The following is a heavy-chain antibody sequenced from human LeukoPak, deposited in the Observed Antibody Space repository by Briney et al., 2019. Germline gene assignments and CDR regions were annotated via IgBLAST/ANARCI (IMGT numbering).Heavy chain of an antibody. CDR3: ARDRYCVSTNCPYDC. D-gene: IGHD2-2*01. V-gene: IGHV3-23*01. CDR2: ISVSDDST. J-gene: IGHJ4*02. Sequence: GGPLRLSCAASGFTSSDYTMNWVRQSPQKGLEWVSGISVSDDSTYYADSVKGRFTISRDKSNNVLHLQMDSLRAEDTAVYYCARDRYCVSTNCPYDCWGQGTPVTVSS. CDR1: GFTSSDYT.